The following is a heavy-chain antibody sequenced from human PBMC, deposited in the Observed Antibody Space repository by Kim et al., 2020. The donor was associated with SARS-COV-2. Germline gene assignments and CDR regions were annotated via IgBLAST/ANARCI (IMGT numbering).Heavy chain of an antibody. D-gene: IGHD3-10*01. CDR1: GFTFGDYA. Sequence: GGSLRLSCAASGFTFGDYAMHWVRQAPGKGLEWVSGISWNTGSIGYTDSVKGRFTISRDNAKNPLYLQMNSLRPEDTALYYCAKDYYASGYNYYGMDVWGQGTTVSVSS. V-gene: IGHV3-9*01. CDR3: AKDYYASGYNYYGMDV. J-gene: IGHJ6*02. CDR2: ISWNTGSI.